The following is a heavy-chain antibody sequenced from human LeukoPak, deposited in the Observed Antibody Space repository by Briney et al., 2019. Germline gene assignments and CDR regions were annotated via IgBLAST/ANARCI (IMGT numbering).Heavy chain of an antibody. CDR2: IYYSGST. J-gene: IGHJ3*02. D-gene: IGHD3-3*01. Sequence: SETLSLTCTVSGGSISSYYWSWIRQPPGEGLERIGYIYYSGSTKYKPSLKSRVAISVATSKNQFSLKLSSVTAADTAVYYCARGRFLDAFDIWGQGTMVTVSS. CDR3: ARGRFLDAFDI. V-gene: IGHV4-59*01. CDR1: GGSISSYY.